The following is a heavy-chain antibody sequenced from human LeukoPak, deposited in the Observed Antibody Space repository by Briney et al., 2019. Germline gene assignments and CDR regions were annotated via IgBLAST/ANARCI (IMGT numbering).Heavy chain of an antibody. CDR2: INRMSGAA. Sequence: SVKVSCKSSGGTVSSYAISWVRQAPGQGLEWLGGINRMSGAANYAQKFQGRVTLSVDKSTSTVYMGLRSLRSDDTAVYYCASSYVATFDFWGQGTPVSVSS. CDR1: GGTVSSYA. D-gene: IGHD5-12*01. V-gene: IGHV1-69*06. J-gene: IGHJ4*02. CDR3: ASSYVATFDF.